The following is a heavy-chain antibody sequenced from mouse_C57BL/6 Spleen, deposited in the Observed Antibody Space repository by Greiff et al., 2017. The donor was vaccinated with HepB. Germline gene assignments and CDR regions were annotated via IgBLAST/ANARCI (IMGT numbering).Heavy chain of an antibody. V-gene: IGHV5-4*01. CDR1: GFTFSSYA. CDR2: ISDGGSYT. D-gene: IGHD2-4*01. J-gene: IGHJ3*01. Sequence: VQLKESGGGLVKPGGSLKISCAASGFTFSSYAMSWVRQTPEKRLEWVATISDGGSYTYYPDNVKGRFTISRDNAKNNLYLQMSHLKSEDTAMYYCARGEDDYDGEFAYWGQGTLVTVSA. CDR3: ARGEDDYDGEFAY.